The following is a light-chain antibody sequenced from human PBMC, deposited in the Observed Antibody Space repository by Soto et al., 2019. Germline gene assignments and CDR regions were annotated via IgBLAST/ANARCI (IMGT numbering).Light chain of an antibody. V-gene: IGKV3-15*01. J-gene: IGKJ1*01. Sequence: EILLTQSPDTLSVSLGERATLSCRASQSVGTHLAWYQRKPGQAPRLLIFDASKRTTGTPDRFSGSGSGTEFTLTISGLQSDDLAVYYCQQKSEWRTFGQGTKVDI. CDR1: QSVGTH. CDR2: DAS. CDR3: QQKSEWRT.